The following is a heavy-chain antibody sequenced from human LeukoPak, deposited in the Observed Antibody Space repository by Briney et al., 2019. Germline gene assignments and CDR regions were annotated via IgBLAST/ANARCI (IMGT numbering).Heavy chain of an antibody. Sequence: ASVKVSCKASGYTFTGYYMHWVRQAPGQGLEWMGWINPNSGGTDYAQKFQGRVTMTRDTSISTAYMELSRLRSDDTAVYYCARDRDSSFDFDYWGQGTLVTVSS. CDR1: GYTFTGYY. CDR2: INPNSGGT. CDR3: ARDRDSSFDFDY. D-gene: IGHD6-6*01. J-gene: IGHJ4*02. V-gene: IGHV1-2*02.